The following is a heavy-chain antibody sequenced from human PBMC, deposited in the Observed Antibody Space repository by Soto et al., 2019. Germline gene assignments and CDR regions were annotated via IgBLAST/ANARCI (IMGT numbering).Heavy chain of an antibody. CDR1: GFTFSSYG. CDR3: AKPRDY. CDR2: ISYDGSNK. V-gene: IGHV3-30*18. Sequence: VGSLRLSCAASGFTFSSYGMHWVRQAPGKGLEWVAVISYDGSNKYYADSVKGRFTISRDNSKNTLYLQMNSLRAEDTAVYYCAKPRDYWGQGTLVTVSS. J-gene: IGHJ4*02.